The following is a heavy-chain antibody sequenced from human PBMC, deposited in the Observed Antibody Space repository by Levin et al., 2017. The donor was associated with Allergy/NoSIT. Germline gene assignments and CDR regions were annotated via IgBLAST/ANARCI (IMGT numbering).Heavy chain of an antibody. CDR2: IKYDGFT. CDR1: GGSLSDSF. CDR3: ARAWGRGDHFDH. J-gene: IGHJ4*02. V-gene: IGHV4-34*01. D-gene: IGHD2-21*02. Sequence: SQTLSLTCAVYGGSLSDSFWIWIRPSPVKGLEWIGEIKYDGFTNYNPSLGSRVAISLDMSKNQFALKLSSVTAADTAVYYCARAWGRGDHFDHWGRGSPVTVSS.